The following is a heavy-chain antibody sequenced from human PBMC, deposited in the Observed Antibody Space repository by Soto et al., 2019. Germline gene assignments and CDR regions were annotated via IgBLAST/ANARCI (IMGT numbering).Heavy chain of an antibody. CDR3: ARGKATVTTWSYYYYGMDV. D-gene: IGHD4-17*01. Sequence: SETLSLTCTVSGGSIRSYCWTWIRQPPGEGLEWIACICNSGTTNYNPSLKSRVAISIDTQKNQFSLKLSSVTAADTAVYYCARGKATVTTWSYYYYGMDVWGQGTTVTVSS. CDR1: GGSIRSYC. CDR2: ICNSGTT. V-gene: IGHV4-59*12. J-gene: IGHJ6*02.